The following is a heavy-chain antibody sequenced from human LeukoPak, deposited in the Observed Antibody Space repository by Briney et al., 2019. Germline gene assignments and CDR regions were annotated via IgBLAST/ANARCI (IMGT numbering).Heavy chain of an antibody. CDR3: AKKGIRVDSPDWFDP. J-gene: IGHJ5*02. D-gene: IGHD3-10*01. V-gene: IGHV3-23*01. CDR1: GFSLSNHG. Sequence: GRSLRLSCAASGFSLSNHGMSWVRQVPGKGLEWVSSISSSGDSTYYADSVKGRFTISRDISMNTLYLQMNSLGAEDTAIYYWAKKGIRVDSPDWFDPWGQGTLVTVSS. CDR2: ISSSGDST.